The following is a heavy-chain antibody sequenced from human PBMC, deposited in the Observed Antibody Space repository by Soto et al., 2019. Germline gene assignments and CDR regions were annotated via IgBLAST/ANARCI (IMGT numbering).Heavy chain of an antibody. CDR1: GFTVSNNY. V-gene: IGHV3-53*01. J-gene: IGHJ4*02. Sequence: EVQLVESGGGLIQPGGSLRLSCAVSGFTVSNNYMSWVRQAPGKGLEGVSVIYSGGYTAYGDSVKGRFTISRDNSKNTLYLKKNARRADDAALYYWANRRGGGGYWGQGTLVTVSS. CDR2: IYSGGYT. D-gene: IGHD3-10*01. CDR3: ANRRGGGGY.